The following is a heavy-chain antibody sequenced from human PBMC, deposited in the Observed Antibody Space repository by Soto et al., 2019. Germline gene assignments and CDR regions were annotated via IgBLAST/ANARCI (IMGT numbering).Heavy chain of an antibody. CDR2: IKSRSDGGTT. Sequence: GGSRRRSCAVSGFTFSEALMNGVRQAPGEGPEWVGRIKSRSDGGTTDYAAPVKGRFTISRDDSKNTLYLQMNNLKTEDTAVYYCTTSKMIWFGPRDPWGQGTLVTVSS. CDR1: GFTFSEAL. V-gene: IGHV3-15*01. J-gene: IGHJ5*02. D-gene: IGHD3-10*01. CDR3: TTSKMIWFGPRDP.